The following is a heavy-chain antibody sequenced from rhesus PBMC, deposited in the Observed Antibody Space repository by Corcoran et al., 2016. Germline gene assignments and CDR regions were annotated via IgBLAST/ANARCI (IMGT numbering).Heavy chain of an antibody. V-gene: IGHV4-106*01. CDR1: GGSISDSYY. D-gene: IGHD3-34*01. J-gene: IGHJ4*01. CDR2: IDGSGGGT. CDR3: ARSTEVIVY. Sequence: QVQLQESGPGLVKPSETLSLTCTVSGGSISDSYYWSWIRQPPGKGLGGMGRIDGSGGGTNYNPSPKSRVTRSRDTAKSQFSLKLRSVTAADTAVYCCARSTEVIVYWGQGVLVTVSS.